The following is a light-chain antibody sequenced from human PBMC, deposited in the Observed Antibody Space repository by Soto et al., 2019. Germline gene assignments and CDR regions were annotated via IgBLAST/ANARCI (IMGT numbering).Light chain of an antibody. Sequence: DIQMTQSPSSVSASVGDTVTITCRASQAIGSWLAWHQQKPGKAPKLLVYSASTLQSGVPSRFSGSGSGTDFTLTLSGLQPEDFATYFCQQTNTFPLTFGGGTKVEIK. V-gene: IGKV1-12*01. CDR1: QAIGSW. CDR3: QQTNTFPLT. CDR2: SAS. J-gene: IGKJ4*01.